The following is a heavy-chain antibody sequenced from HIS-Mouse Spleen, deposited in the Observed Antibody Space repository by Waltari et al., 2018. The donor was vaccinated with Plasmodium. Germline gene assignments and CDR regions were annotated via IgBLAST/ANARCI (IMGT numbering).Heavy chain of an antibody. CDR3: ARGRGACFDY. Sequence: QLQLQESGPGLVKPSETLSLTCTVSGGSISSSSYYWGWIRQPPGKGLEWRGSIYYSGSTYYNPSLKSRVTISGDTSKNQVSLKLSSVTAADTAVYYCARGRGACFDYWGQGTLVTVSS. CDR1: GGSISSSSYY. J-gene: IGHJ4*02. V-gene: IGHV4-39*07. CDR2: IYYSGST. D-gene: IGHD3-16*01.